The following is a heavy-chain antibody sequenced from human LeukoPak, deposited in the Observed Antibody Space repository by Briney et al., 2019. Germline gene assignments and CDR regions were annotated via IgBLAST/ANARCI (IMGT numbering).Heavy chain of an antibody. Sequence: GGSLRLSCAASGFTFSSYSMNWVRQAPGKGLEWVSYISSSSSTIYYADSVKGRFTISRDNAKNSLYLQMNSLRAEDTAVYYCAREWELLRGYFQHWGQGTLVTVSS. J-gene: IGHJ1*01. D-gene: IGHD1-26*01. CDR2: ISSSSSTI. V-gene: IGHV3-48*01. CDR1: GFTFSSYS. CDR3: AREWELLRGYFQH.